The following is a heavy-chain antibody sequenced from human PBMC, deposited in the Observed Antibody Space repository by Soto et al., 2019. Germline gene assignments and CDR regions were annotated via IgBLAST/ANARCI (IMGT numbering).Heavy chain of an antibody. CDR2: IRGSGGST. D-gene: IGHD3-10*01. CDR1: GFTFSNYA. V-gene: IGHV3-23*01. J-gene: IGHJ6*02. CDR3: AKERTYYYGSGNYQHYGMDV. Sequence: EVQLLESGGGLVQPGGSLRLSCAASGFTFSNYAMSWVRQAPGKGLEWVSSIRGSGGSTQYADSVKGRFTISRDNSKNTLYLQMNSLRAEDTAVYYCAKERTYYYGSGNYQHYGMDVWGQGTTVTVSS.